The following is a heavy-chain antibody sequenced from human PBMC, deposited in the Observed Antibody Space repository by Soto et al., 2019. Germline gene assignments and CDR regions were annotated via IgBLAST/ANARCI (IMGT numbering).Heavy chain of an antibody. CDR3: VKGLNIDYNSAWFYFDY. CDR1: GFTFDDYT. J-gene: IGHJ4*02. V-gene: IGHV3-9*01. Sequence: GGSLRLSCAASGFTFDDYTMHWVRQTPGKGLEWVSSISWSGNNVDYRDSVKGRFTISRDNAKNSLYLHMNSLRVEDTALYYWVKGLNIDYNSAWFYFDYWGQGTVGTVSS. D-gene: IGHD6-19*01. CDR2: ISWSGNNV.